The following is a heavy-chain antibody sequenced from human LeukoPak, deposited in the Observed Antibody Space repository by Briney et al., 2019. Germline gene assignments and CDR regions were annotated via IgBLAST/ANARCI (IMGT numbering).Heavy chain of an antibody. CDR1: GESVGSRNYY. D-gene: IGHD3-22*01. CDR3: AHSSDYQQY. CDR2: IFYTGST. Sequence: PSETLSLTCSVSGESVGSRNYYWAWIRQPPGRGLEWIANIFYTGSTYYNPSLKSRVTISVDTSRNQVSLKLSSVTAADTAVYYCAHSSDYQQYCGQGTLVTVSS. J-gene: IGHJ1*01. V-gene: IGHV4-39*07.